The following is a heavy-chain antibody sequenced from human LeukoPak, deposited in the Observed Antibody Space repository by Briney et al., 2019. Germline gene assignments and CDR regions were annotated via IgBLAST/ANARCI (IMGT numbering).Heavy chain of an antibody. Sequence: SVKVSCKASGYTFTAYYMHWVRQAPGQGLEWMGGVIPMVGTANIAQKFQGRVTITADESTSTANMELSSLRSDDTAVYYCARGTDDYIVATTSFEYWGQGTLVTVSS. CDR1: GYTFTAYY. CDR2: VIPMVGTA. V-gene: IGHV1-69*13. CDR3: ARGTDDYIVATTSFEY. D-gene: IGHD5-12*01. J-gene: IGHJ4*02.